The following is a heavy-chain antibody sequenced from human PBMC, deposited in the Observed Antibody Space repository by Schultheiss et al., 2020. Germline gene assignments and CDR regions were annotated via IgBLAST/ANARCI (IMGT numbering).Heavy chain of an antibody. J-gene: IGHJ4*02. CDR2: ISYDGSNK. V-gene: IGHV3-30*03. Sequence: GESLKISCAASGFIFNTAWMTWVRQAPGKGLNWVAFISYDGSNKDYADSVKGRRFTISRDNSKSTLYLQMNSLRAEDTAVYYCVRGDLVTVPGFDYWGQGTRVTVSS. CDR3: VRGDLVTVPGFDY. D-gene: IGHD2-2*01. CDR1: GFIFNTAW.